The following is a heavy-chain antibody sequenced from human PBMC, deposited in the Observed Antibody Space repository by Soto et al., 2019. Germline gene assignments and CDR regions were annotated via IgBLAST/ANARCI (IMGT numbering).Heavy chain of an antibody. CDR1: GGSISSSSYY. D-gene: IGHD3-22*01. V-gene: IGHV4-39*01. J-gene: IGHJ4*02. CDR2: IYYSGST. Sequence: QLQLQESGPGLVKPSETLSLTCTVSGGSISSSSYYWGWIRQPPGKGLEWIGSIYYSGSTYYNPSLNSRVTISVDTSKNQVSLTLSSVTAADTAVYYCARRTYDSSGYSPPCDYWGQGTLVTVSS. CDR3: ARRTYDSSGYSPPCDY.